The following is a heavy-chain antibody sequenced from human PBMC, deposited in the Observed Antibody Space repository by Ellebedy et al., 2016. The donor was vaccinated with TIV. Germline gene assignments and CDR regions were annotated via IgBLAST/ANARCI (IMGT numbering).Heavy chain of an antibody. D-gene: IGHD2-2*01. J-gene: IGHJ6*03. CDR3: ARGAYCSSTSCYWAIHYYYYYYMDV. CDR1: GFTFSSYS. Sequence: GESLKISCAASGFTFSSYSMNWVRQAPGKGLEWVSYISSSSSTIYYADSVKGRFTISRDNAKNSLYLQMNSLRAEDTAVYYCARGAYCSSTSCYWAIHYYYYYYMDVWGKGTTVTVSS. V-gene: IGHV3-48*01. CDR2: ISSSSSTI.